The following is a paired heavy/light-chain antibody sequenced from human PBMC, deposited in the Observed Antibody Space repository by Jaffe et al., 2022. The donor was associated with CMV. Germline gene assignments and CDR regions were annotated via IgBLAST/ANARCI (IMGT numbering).Light chain of an antibody. J-gene: IGKJ4*01. V-gene: IGKV3-15*01. CDR2: RAS. Sequence: EIVMTQSPATLSVSPGESATLSCRASQSVSSKLAWYQQKPGQAPRLLIYRASTRASGIPARFSGSGSGTEFTLTISSLQSEDFAIYYCQQYDNWPPLTFGGGTKVEIK. CDR3: QQYDNWPPLT. CDR1: QSVSSK.
Heavy chain of an antibody. D-gene: IGHD3-22*01. CDR1: GFTFDDYA. J-gene: IGHJ3*02. CDR3: VKDWEYYYDTNGHYSAFDI. CDR2: ISWSSGTI. V-gene: IGHV3-9*01. Sequence: EVQLVESGGDLVQPGRSLRLSCAASGFTFDDYAMHWVRQTPGKGLEWVSGISWSSGTIGYADSVKGRFTISRDNAKNSLYLQMNSLRVEDTALYYCVKDWEYYYDTNGHYSAFDIWGQGTMVTVSS.